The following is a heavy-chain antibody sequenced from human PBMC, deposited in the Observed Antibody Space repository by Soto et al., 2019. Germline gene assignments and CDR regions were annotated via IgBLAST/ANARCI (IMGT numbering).Heavy chain of an antibody. J-gene: IGHJ6*02. D-gene: IGHD6-13*01. Sequence: PGGSLRLSCAASGFTFSNAWMNWVRQAPGKGLEWVGRIKSKTDGGTTDYAAPVKGRFTISRDDSKNTLYLQMNSLKTEDTAVYYCTTITAPRSEHRDSSSWYLRYYYGMDVWGQGTTVTVSS. CDR2: IKSKTDGGTT. CDR1: GFTFSNAW. V-gene: IGHV3-15*07. CDR3: TTITAPRSEHRDSSSWYLRYYYGMDV.